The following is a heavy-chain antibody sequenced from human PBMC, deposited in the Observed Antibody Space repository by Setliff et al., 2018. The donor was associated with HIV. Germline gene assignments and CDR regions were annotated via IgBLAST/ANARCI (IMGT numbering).Heavy chain of an antibody. Sequence: SETLSLTCAVSGYSISSGYYWGWIRQPPGKGLEWIGSIYHSGSTYYNPSLKSRVTISVDTSKNQFSLKLSSVTAADTAVYYCARQGYYDQEYFQHWGQGTLVT. CDR1: GYSISSGYY. J-gene: IGHJ1*01. CDR3: ARQGYYDQEYFQH. D-gene: IGHD3-22*01. CDR2: IYHSGST. V-gene: IGHV4-38-2*01.